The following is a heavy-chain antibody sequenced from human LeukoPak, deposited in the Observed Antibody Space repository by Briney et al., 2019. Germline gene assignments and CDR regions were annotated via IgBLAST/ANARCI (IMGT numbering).Heavy chain of an antibody. Sequence: PGGSLRLSCAASGFTFSSYSMNWVRQAPGKGLEWASSISSSSSYIYYADSVKGRFTISRDNAKNSLYLQMNSLRAEDTAVYYCARGSFGYSYPPPIDYWGQGTLVTVSS. CDR2: ISSSSSYI. CDR3: ARGSFGYSYPPPIDY. D-gene: IGHD5-18*01. V-gene: IGHV3-21*01. CDR1: GFTFSSYS. J-gene: IGHJ4*02.